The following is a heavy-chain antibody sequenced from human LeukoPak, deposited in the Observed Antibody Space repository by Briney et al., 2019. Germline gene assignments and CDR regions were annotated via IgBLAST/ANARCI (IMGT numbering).Heavy chain of an antibody. D-gene: IGHD6-19*01. CDR2: LNPDIPGT. CDR3: ARGGKQWLVRYYYGVDV. Sequence: ASLTVSCKSSGYTFTDNYIHWLRQAPGQPLEWLGWLNPDIPGTSYARKFQGRVSMTRDTSISTTYMELSGLTSDDPAIYYCARGGKQWLVRYYYGVDVWGQGTTVIVSS. J-gene: IGHJ6*02. V-gene: IGHV1-2*02. CDR1: GYTFTDNY.